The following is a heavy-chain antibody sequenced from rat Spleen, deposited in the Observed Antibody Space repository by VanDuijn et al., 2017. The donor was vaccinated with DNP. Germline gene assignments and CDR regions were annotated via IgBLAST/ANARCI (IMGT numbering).Heavy chain of an antibody. J-gene: IGHJ2*01. CDR2: ISTSGGST. Sequence: EVQLVESGGGLVQPGRSMKLSCAASGFTFSSFPMAWVRQAPTKGLEWVATISTSGGSTYYRDSVKGRFTISRDNAKSTLYLQMNSLRSEDTATYYCTRDPLNYGGYHYFDYWGQGVMVTVSS. D-gene: IGHD1-11*01. CDR1: GFTFSSFP. CDR3: TRDPLNYGGYHYFDY. V-gene: IGHV5-46*01.